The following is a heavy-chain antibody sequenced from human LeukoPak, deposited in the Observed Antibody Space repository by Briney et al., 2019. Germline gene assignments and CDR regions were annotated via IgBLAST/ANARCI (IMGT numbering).Heavy chain of an antibody. CDR2: IRSKANSYAT. CDR1: GFTFSGSA. J-gene: IGHJ4*02. Sequence: GGSLRLSCAASGFTFSGSAMHWVRQASGKGLEWVGRIRSKANSYATAYAASVKGRFTISRDDSKNTAYLQMNSLRGEDTAVYYCATDIRAGGDYWGQGTLVSVSS. CDR3: ATDIRAGGDY. D-gene: IGHD2-15*01. V-gene: IGHV3-73*01.